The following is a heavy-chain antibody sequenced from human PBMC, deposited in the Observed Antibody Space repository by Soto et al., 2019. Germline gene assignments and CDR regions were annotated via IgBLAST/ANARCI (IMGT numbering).Heavy chain of an antibody. CDR3: AKDLNLGGWFDP. CDR1: GVTFSSYA. D-gene: IGHD3-16*01. CDR2: ISGSGGST. Sequence: EVQLLESGGGLVQPGGSLRLSCAASGVTFSSYAMSWVRQAPGKGLEWVYAISGSGGSTYYADSVKGRFTISRDNSKNTLYLQMTSLRAEDTAVNYRAKDLNLGGWFDPWGQGTLVTVSS. V-gene: IGHV3-23*01. J-gene: IGHJ5*02.